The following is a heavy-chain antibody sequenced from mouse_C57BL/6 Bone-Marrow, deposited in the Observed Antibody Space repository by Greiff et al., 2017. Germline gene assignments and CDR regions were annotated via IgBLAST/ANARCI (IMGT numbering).Heavy chain of an antibody. D-gene: IGHD1-1*01. Sequence: VQLQQSGAELVRPGASVTLSCKASGYTFTDYEMHWVKQTPVHGLEWIGAIDPETGGTAYNQKFKGKAILTADKSSSTAYMELRSLTSEDSAVYYCTIITTGWFAYWGQGTLVTVSA. J-gene: IGHJ3*01. CDR1: GYTFTDYE. V-gene: IGHV1-15*01. CDR2: IDPETGGT. CDR3: TIITTGWFAY.